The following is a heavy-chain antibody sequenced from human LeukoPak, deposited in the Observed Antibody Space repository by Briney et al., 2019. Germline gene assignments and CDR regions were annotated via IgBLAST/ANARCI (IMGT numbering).Heavy chain of an antibody. Sequence: PGGSLRLSCAASGFTFNDYAMHWVRQVPGKGLEWVSLINWSGVSTYYADSVKGRFTISRDNAKNSLYLQVNSLRAEDSAIYYCVREGFCSSTSCSLNAFDIWGQGTMVTVSS. J-gene: IGHJ3*02. CDR3: VREGFCSSTSCSLNAFDI. CDR2: INWSGVST. D-gene: IGHD2-2*01. CDR1: GFTFNDYA. V-gene: IGHV3-43D*03.